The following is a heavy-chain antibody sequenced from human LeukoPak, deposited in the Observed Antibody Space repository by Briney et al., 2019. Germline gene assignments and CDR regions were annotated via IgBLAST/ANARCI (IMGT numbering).Heavy chain of an antibody. CDR2: IKSKTDGGTT. D-gene: IGHD3-16*01. Sequence: GSRRLSCAPFGFPFGNAWMSWVGQPPGKGLDWVGRIKSKTDGGTTDDPGPVKGRFTISRDDSKNTLYLQMNSLKTEDTAVYYCRAVGEGVDYWGQGTLVTVSS. CDR3: RAVGEGVDY. J-gene: IGHJ4*02. CDR1: GFPFGNAW. V-gene: IGHV3-15*01.